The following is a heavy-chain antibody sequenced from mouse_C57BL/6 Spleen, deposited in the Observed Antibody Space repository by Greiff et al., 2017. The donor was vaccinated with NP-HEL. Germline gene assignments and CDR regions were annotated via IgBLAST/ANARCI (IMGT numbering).Heavy chain of an antibody. V-gene: IGHV1-19*01. Sequence: VQLQQSGPVLVKPGASVKMSCKASGYTFTDYYMNWVKQSHGKSLEWIGVINPYNGGTSYNQKFKGTATLTVDKSSSTAYMELNSLTSEDSAVYYCARGFITTVMDYWGQGTSVTVSS. D-gene: IGHD1-1*01. CDR2: INPYNGGT. CDR1: GYTFTDYY. J-gene: IGHJ4*01. CDR3: ARGFITTVMDY.